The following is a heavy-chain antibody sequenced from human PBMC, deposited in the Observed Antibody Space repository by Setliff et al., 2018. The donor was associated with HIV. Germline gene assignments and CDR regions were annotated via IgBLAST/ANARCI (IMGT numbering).Heavy chain of an antibody. J-gene: IGHJ4*02. D-gene: IGHD3-10*01. CDR1: GFSFSSYW. CDR3: ARESFRGRSFDY. V-gene: IGHV3-30-3*01. Sequence: PGGSLRLSCAASGFSFSSYWMSWVRQAPGKGLEWVAVISYDGSNKYYADSVKGRFTISRDNSKNTLYLQMNSLRAEDTAVYYCARESFRGRSFDYWGQGTLVTVSS. CDR2: ISYDGSNK.